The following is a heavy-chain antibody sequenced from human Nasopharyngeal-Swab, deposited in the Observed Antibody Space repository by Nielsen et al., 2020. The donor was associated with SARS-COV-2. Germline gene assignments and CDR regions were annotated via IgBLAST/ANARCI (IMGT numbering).Heavy chain of an antibody. CDR3: ARDTTYDFWSGYYRGLDY. J-gene: IGHJ4*02. CDR1: GFTFSSYS. Sequence: GESLKISCAASGFTFSSYSMNWVRQAPGKGLEWVLSISSSSSYIYYADSVKGRFTISRDNAKNSLYLQMNSLRAEDTAVYYCARDTTYDFWSGYYRGLDYWGQGTLVTVSS. D-gene: IGHD3-3*01. CDR2: ISSSSSYI. V-gene: IGHV3-21*01.